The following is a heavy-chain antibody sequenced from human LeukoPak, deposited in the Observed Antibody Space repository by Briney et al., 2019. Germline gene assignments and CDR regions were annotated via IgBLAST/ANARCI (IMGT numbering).Heavy chain of an antibody. V-gene: IGHV3-30*04. Sequence: GGSLRLSCAASGFTFDDYAMHWVRQAPGKGLEWVAFISYDGNNKYYADSVKGRFTISRDNSKHTLYVQMNSLRAEDTALYYCARDSGYCSSTRCYSLDYWGQGTLVTVSS. D-gene: IGHD2-2*02. CDR1: GFTFDDYA. CDR3: ARDSGYCSSTRCYSLDY. CDR2: ISYDGNNK. J-gene: IGHJ4*02.